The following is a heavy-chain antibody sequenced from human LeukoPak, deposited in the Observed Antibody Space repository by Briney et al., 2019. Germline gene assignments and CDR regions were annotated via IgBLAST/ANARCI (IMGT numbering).Heavy chain of an antibody. Sequence: PGGSLILSCVASGFTFSLDGMRSVRQAPGAGLEWVAVIWSDASDKYYASSVKGRFTISRDNSKNSLYLQMNSLRAEDTAIYYCAKDAGRGCDYRNCLNSWGQGTLVTVSS. CDR2: IWSDASDK. CDR3: AKDAGRGCDYRNCLNS. CDR1: GFTFSLDG. V-gene: IGHV3-33*06. J-gene: IGHJ4*02. D-gene: IGHD4-11*01.